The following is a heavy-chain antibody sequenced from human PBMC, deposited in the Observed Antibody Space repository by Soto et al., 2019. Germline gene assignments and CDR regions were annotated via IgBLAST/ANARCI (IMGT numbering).Heavy chain of an antibody. D-gene: IGHD3-22*01. V-gene: IGHV3-74*01. CDR3: VRGDGGRYDGHGYLGRH. CDR2: MNMDGNRI. CDR1: GFTFSSYW. J-gene: IGHJ4*02. Sequence: EVQLVESGGGLVQPGGSLILSCAASGFTFSSYWRHWVRQAPGKGLEWVSRMNMDGNRISYVDSVKGRCTISRDNAKNTFYMEMNSARVEDTAVYYCVRGDGGRYDGHGYLGRHWGQGSLVTVSS.